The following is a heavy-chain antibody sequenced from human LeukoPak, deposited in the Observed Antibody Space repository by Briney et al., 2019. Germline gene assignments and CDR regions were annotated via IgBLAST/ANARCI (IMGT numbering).Heavy chain of an antibody. J-gene: IGHJ6*03. CDR1: GGSISSYY. CDR3: ARNRGSTVTTDHYYYYYMDV. D-gene: IGHD4-11*01. V-gene: IGHV4-4*07. Sequence: PSETLSLTCTVSGGSISSYYWSWIRQPAGKGLEWTGRIYTSGSTNYNPSLKSRVTMSVDTSKNQFSLKLSSVTAADTAVYYCARNRGSTVTTDHYYYYYMDVWGKGTTVTVSS. CDR2: IYTSGST.